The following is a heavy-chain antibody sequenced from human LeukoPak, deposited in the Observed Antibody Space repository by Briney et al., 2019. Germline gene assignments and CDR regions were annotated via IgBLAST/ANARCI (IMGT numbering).Heavy chain of an antibody. Sequence: ASVKVSCKASGYTFTGYYMHWVRQAPGQGLEWMGWINPNSGGTNYAQKFQGRVTMTRDTSISTAYMELSRLRSDDTAVYYCASISVVVAATYYFDYWGQGTLVTVSS. CDR3: ASISVVVAATYYFDY. V-gene: IGHV1-2*02. D-gene: IGHD2-15*01. CDR1: GYTFTGYY. CDR2: INPNSGGT. J-gene: IGHJ4*02.